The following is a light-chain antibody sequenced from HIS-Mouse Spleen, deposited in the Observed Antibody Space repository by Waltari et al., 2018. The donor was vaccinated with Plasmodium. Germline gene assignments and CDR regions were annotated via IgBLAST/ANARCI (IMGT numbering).Light chain of an antibody. V-gene: IGLV3-10*01. CDR1: AFPNNS. Sequence: SSALPHPPPVSLSPCHTPRITCLGAAFPNNSASLYPHKSGQAPVLVIYEDSKRPSGIPERVSGSSSGTMATLTISGAQVEDEADYYCYSTDSSGNHRVFGGGTKLTVL. CDR2: EDS. J-gene: IGLJ3*02. CDR3: YSTDSSGNHRV.